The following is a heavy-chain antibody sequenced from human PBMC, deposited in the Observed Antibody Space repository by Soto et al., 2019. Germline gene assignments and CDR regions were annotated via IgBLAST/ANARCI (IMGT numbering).Heavy chain of an antibody. Sequence: GASVKVSCKASGYTFTGYYMHWVRQAPGQGLEWMGWINPNSGGTNYAQKFQGRVTMTRDTSISTAYMELSRLRSDDTAVYYCATAARPGYYYGMAVWGQGTTDTVSS. D-gene: IGHD6-6*01. CDR1: GYTFTGYY. CDR3: ATAARPGYYYGMAV. J-gene: IGHJ6*02. V-gene: IGHV1-2*02. CDR2: INPNSGGT.